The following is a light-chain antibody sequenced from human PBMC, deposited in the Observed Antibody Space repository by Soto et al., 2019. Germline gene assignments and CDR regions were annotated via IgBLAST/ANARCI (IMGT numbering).Light chain of an antibody. J-gene: IGKJ1*01. CDR2: WAS. CDR1: QSLLFRSNNKNY. Sequence: DVVMTQSPDSLAVSLGERATINCRSSQSLLFRSNNKNYLAWYQQKPGQPPKLLISWASSRESGVPDRFSGSGSGTDFTLTISCLQAADVAVYYCQQYYDTLRSFGHGTKVEIK. CDR3: QQYYDTLRS. V-gene: IGKV4-1*01.